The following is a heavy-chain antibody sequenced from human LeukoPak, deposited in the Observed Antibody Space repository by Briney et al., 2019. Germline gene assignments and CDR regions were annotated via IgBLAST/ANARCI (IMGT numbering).Heavy chain of an antibody. CDR1: GFTFSSYA. V-gene: IGHV3-23*01. Sequence: GGSLRLSCAASGFTFSSYAMSWVRQAPGKGLEWVSAISGSGGSTYYADSVKGRFTISRDNSKNTLYLQMNSLRAEDAAVYYCAKIRLSIAARRGPTTGYMDVWGKGTAVTVSS. CDR3: AKIRLSIAARRGPTTGYMDV. J-gene: IGHJ6*03. CDR2: ISGSGGST. D-gene: IGHD6-6*01.